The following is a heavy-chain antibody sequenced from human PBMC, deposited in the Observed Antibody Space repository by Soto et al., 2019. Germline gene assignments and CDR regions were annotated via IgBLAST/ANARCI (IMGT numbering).Heavy chain of an antibody. V-gene: IGHV1-8*01. CDR2: MNPNSGNT. J-gene: IGHJ4*02. D-gene: IGHD3-10*01. CDR3: ARGLSLWFGELSPH. CDR1: GYTFTSYD. Sequence: QVQLVQSGAEVKKPGASVEVSCKASGYTFTSYDINWVRQATGQGLEWMGWMNPNSGNTGYAQKFQGRVTMTRNTSISTAYMELSSLRSEDTAVYYCARGLSLWFGELSPHWGQGTLVTVSS.